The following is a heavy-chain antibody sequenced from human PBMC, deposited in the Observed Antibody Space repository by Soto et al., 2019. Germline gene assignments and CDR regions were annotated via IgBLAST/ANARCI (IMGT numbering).Heavy chain of an antibody. CDR1: GGTFSSYT. J-gene: IGHJ4*02. V-gene: IGHV1-69*02. Sequence: QVQLVQSGAEVKKPGSSVKVSCKASGGTFSSYTISWVRQAPGQGLEWMGRIIPILGIANYAQKFQGRVRSTANKATSTADKELSSLRSEDTAVYYCARGSLCEYWSGGSCYDLDYWGQGTLVTVSS. D-gene: IGHD2-15*01. CDR3: ARGSLCEYWSGGSCYDLDY. CDR2: IIPILGIA.